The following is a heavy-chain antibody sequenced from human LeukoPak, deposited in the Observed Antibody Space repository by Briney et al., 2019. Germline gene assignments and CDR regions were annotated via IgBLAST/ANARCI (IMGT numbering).Heavy chain of an antibody. D-gene: IGHD3-22*01. J-gene: IGHJ5*02. CDR2: IHHSGTT. CDR3: ARGYDSCGSRFDP. Sequence: PSETQSLTCAVYGGSFSGYYWSWIRQPPGQGLEWIGEIHHSGTTKYNPSLKSRVTISINTSKNQFSLRLASVTAADTAVYYCARGYDSCGSRFDPWGQGTLVTVSS. CDR1: GGSFSGYY. V-gene: IGHV4-34*01.